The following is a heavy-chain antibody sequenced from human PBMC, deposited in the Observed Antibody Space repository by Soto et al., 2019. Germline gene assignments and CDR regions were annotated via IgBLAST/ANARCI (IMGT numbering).Heavy chain of an antibody. V-gene: IGHV4-4*02. CDR3: ASIAAEGFYYYYGMDV. CDR2: IYHSGST. J-gene: IGHJ6*02. Sequence: PSETLSLTCAVSGGSISSSNWWRWVRQPPGKGLEWIGEIYHSGSTNYNPSLKSRVTISVDKSKNQFSLKLSSVTAADAAVYYCASIAAEGFYYYYGMDVWGQGTTVTVSS. D-gene: IGHD6-13*01. CDR1: GGSISSSNW.